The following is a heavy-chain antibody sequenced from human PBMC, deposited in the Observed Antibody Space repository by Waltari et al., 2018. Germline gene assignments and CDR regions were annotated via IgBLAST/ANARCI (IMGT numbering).Heavy chain of an antibody. V-gene: IGHV3-43*01. CDR3: ARDDHGQQLAY. D-gene: IGHD6-13*01. CDR1: GFTFEDFT. J-gene: IGHJ1*01. Sequence: EVRLVESGGVGVQPGGSLRLSCAGSGFTFEDFTMHWVRQAPGKGLGWVSYISWDGGDRFYADSVKGRFTISRDNTKNSLYLQMNSLRTDDTALYYCARDDHGQQLAYWGQGTLVTVSS. CDR2: ISWDGGDR.